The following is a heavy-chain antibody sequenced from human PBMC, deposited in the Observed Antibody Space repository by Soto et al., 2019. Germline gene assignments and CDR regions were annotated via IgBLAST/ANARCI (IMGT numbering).Heavy chain of an antibody. D-gene: IGHD1-26*01. Sequence: QVQLVQSGAEVKKPGSSVKVSCEASGGTFSSYPINWVRQAPGQGLEWMGGIIPFFGTSNYAQKFQGRVTITGDDSTSTAYVELRSLRSEDTAVYYCARVGHITNYGMAVWGQGTTVTVSS. CDR1: GGTFSSYP. J-gene: IGHJ6*02. CDR3: ARVGHITNYGMAV. V-gene: IGHV1-69*01. CDR2: IIPFFGTS.